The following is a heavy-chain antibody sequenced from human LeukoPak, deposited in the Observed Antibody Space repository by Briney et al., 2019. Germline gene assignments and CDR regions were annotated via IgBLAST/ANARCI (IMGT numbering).Heavy chain of an antibody. J-gene: IGHJ6*02. Sequence: GGSLRLSCAASGFTVSSNYMSWVRQAAGKGLEWVSVIYSGGSTYYADSVKGRFTISRHNSKNTLYLQMNSLRAEDTAVYYCARVELSYYYYGMDVWGQGTTVTVSS. D-gene: IGHD1-7*01. CDR2: IYSGGST. CDR1: GFTVSSNY. CDR3: ARVELSYYYYGMDV. V-gene: IGHV3-53*04.